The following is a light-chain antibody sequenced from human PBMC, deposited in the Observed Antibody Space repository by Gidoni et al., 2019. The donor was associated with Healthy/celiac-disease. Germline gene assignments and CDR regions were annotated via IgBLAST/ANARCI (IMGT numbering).Light chain of an antibody. CDR2: KAY. V-gene: IGKV1-5*03. J-gene: IGKJ1*01. Sequence: DIQLTQSPSTLSASVGDRVTITCRASQSISSGLAWYQQKPGNAPKLLIYKAYSLESGVPSRFSGSGSGTEFTLTISSLQPDDFATYYCQQYNSYPWTFGQGTKVEIK. CDR1: QSISSG. CDR3: QQYNSYPWT.